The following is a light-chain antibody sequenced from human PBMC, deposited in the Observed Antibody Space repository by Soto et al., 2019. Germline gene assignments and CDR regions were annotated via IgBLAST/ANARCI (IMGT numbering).Light chain of an antibody. CDR3: AAWDDSLWGV. V-gene: IGLV1-47*01. Sequence: QSVLTQPPSASGTPGQRVNISCSGSSSNIGSNYVYWYQQLPGTAPKLLIYRNNQRPSGVPDRFSGSKSGTSASLAISGLRSEDEADYYCAAWDDSLWGVFGGGTKLTVL. J-gene: IGLJ2*01. CDR1: SSNIGSNY. CDR2: RNN.